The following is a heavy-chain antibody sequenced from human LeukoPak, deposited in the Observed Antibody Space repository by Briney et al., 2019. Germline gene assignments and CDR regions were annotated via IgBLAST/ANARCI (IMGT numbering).Heavy chain of an antibody. D-gene: IGHD6-19*01. Sequence: PSETLSLTCTVSSGSISSYYWNWIRQPPGKGLEWIGYIYYSGSTNYNPSLKSRVTISLDTSKNQFSLKLNSATAADTAVYYCARAEEACGRGWCTSSWFDPWGQGTLVTVSS. CDR2: IYYSGST. V-gene: IGHV4-59*01. CDR3: ARAEEACGRGWCTSSWFDP. J-gene: IGHJ5*02. CDR1: SGSISSYY.